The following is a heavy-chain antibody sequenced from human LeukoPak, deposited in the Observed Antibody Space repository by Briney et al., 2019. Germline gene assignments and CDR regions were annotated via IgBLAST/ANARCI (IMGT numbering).Heavy chain of an antibody. V-gene: IGHV1-24*01. J-gene: IGHJ4*02. Sequence: SSVQVSRQVCVYSLTELSMHWVRQAPGKGLEWMGGFDPEDGETIYAQKFQGRVTMTEVTSTDTDYMELSSLISEDTAVYYCATYYDILTGYFYFDYWGQGTLVTVSS. CDR1: VYSLTELS. D-gene: IGHD3-9*01. CDR2: FDPEDGET. CDR3: ATYYDILTGYFYFDY.